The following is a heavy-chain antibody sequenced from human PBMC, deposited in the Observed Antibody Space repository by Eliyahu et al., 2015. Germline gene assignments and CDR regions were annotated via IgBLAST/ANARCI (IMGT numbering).Heavy chain of an antibody. CDR2: IYYSGST. J-gene: IGHJ4*02. D-gene: IGHD6-19*01. CDR3: ARDRSGSYGLDY. Sequence: QVQLQESGPGLVKPSQTLSLTXSVSAGSISSGYYWSWIRQHPGKGLEWIGYIYYSGSTFYNPSLKSRVTISVDTSKKQFSLKLSSVTAADTAMYYCARDRSGSYGLDYWGQGTLVTVSS. CDR1: AGSISSGYY. V-gene: IGHV4-31*03.